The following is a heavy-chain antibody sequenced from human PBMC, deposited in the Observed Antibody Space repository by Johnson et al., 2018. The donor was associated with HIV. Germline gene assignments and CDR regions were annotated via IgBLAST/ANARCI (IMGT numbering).Heavy chain of an antibody. CDR3: ASRSYGYVRHAFDI. V-gene: IGHV3-66*01. CDR1: GFTFDDYS. J-gene: IGHJ3*02. D-gene: IGHD5-18*01. Sequence: MQLVESGGSVIRPGGSLRLSCAGSGFTFDDYSMSWVRQAPGKGLEWVSVMYGGGSTYHADSVKGRFSLSRDNSKNTLYLQMNSLRAEDTAVYYCASRSYGYVRHAFDIWGQGTMVTVSS. CDR2: MYGGGST.